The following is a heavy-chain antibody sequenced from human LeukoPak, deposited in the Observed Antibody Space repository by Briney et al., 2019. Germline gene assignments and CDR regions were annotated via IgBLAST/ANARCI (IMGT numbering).Heavy chain of an antibody. CDR2: ISSSSSTI. J-gene: IGHJ4*02. D-gene: IGHD3-10*01. CDR1: SGSIIAYY. Sequence: LTCTVSSGSIIAYYWSWLRQPPGKGLEWVSYISSSSSTIYYADSVKGRFTISRDNAKNSLYLQMNSLRAEDTAVYYCVRGRAYYYGSGSYYPPFDYWGQGTLVTVSS. V-gene: IGHV3-11*04. CDR3: VRGRAYYYGSGSYYPPFDY.